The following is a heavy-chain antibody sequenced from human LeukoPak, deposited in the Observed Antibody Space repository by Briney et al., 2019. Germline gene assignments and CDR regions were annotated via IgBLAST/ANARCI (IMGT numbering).Heavy chain of an antibody. V-gene: IGHV1-18*01. CDR2: ISAYNGNT. Sequence: GASVKVSCKASGYTFTSYGISWVRQAPGQGLEWMEWISAYNGNTNYAQKLQGRVTMTTDTSTSTAYMELGSLRSDDTAVYYCARDIVVVVAAGYGMDVWGQGTTVTVSS. CDR1: GYTFTSYG. D-gene: IGHD2-15*01. J-gene: IGHJ6*02. CDR3: ARDIVVVVAAGYGMDV.